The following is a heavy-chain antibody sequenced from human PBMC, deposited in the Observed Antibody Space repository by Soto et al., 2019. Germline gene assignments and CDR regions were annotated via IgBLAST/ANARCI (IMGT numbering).Heavy chain of an antibody. CDR3: AKGRGQNWYFDY. J-gene: IGHJ4*02. Sequence: EVQLLESGGGSVQPGGSLRLSCAASGFTFSSYAMHWVRRPPGKGLEWVSSISGSGGTAYYADSVKGRFSISRDSLVNTLYLQMNSLRAGDRAVYYCAKGRGQNWYFDYWGQGTLVTVS. CDR1: GFTFSSYA. D-gene: IGHD1-1*01. V-gene: IGHV3-23*01. CDR2: ISGSGGTA.